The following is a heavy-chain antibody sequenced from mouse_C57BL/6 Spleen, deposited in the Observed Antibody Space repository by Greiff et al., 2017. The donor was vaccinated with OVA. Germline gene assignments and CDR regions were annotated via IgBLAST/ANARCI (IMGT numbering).Heavy chain of an antibody. CDR2: IRNKANGYTT. D-gene: IGHD1-1*01. Sequence: EVKLVESGGGLVQPGGSLSLSCAASGFTFTDYYMSWVRQPPGKALEWLGFIRNKANGYTTEYSASVKGRFTISRGNSQSILYLQMNALRAEDSATYYCARYITLRWYFDVWGTGTTVTVSS. CDR1: GFTFTDYY. V-gene: IGHV7-3*01. J-gene: IGHJ1*03. CDR3: ARYITLRWYFDV.